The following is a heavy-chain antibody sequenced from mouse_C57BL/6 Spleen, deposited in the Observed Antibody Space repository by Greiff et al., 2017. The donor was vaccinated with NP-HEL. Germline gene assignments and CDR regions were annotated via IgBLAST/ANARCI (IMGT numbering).Heavy chain of an antibody. CDR3: STTVVVPLDY. CDR2: INPNNGGT. D-gene: IGHD1-1*01. Sequence: EVQLQQSGPELVKPGASVKIPCKASGYTFTDYNMDWVKQSHGKSLEWIGDINPNNGGTIYNQKFKGKATLTVDKSSSTAYMELRSLTSEDTAVYYCSTTVVVPLDYWGQGTTLTVSS. V-gene: IGHV1-18*01. CDR1: GYTFTDYN. J-gene: IGHJ2*01.